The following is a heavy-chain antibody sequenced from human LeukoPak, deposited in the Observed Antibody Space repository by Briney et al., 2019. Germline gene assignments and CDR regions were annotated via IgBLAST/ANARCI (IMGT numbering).Heavy chain of an antibody. CDR1: GFNFSIYG. D-gene: IGHD3-3*01. CDR3: VKDQGECPGSRCYLRFLEY. CDR2: VRYDQSAT. J-gene: IGHJ4*02. V-gene: IGHV3-30*02. Sequence: GGSLSLSCAASGFNFSIYGMHWVRKAPGKGLEWVTLVRYDQSATVYADSVQGRFAISRDNSKNTVYVQINSLRVEDTALYFCVKDQGECPGSRCYLRFLEYWGQGTLVIVSS.